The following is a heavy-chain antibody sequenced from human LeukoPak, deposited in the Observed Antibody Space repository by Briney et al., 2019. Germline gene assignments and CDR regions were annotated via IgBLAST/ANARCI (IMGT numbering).Heavy chain of an antibody. J-gene: IGHJ4*02. D-gene: IGHD4-17*01. CDR2: IKQDGSEK. V-gene: IGHV3-7*01. CDR1: GFTFSSYW. CDR3: ARVSYGDYRGGDY. Sequence: GGSLRLSCAASGFTFSSYWMSWVRQAPGKGLEWVANIKQDGSEKYYVDSVKGRFTISTDNTKNSLYLQMNSLRAEDTAVYYCARVSYGDYRGGDYWGQGTLVTVSS.